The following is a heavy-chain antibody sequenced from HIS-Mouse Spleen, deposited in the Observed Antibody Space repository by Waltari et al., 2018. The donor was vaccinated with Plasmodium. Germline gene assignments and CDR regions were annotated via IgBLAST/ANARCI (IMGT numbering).Heavy chain of an antibody. CDR1: GFTFISYW. J-gene: IGHJ2*01. Sequence: EVQLVESGGGLVQHGGSLRLSCAASGFTFISYWMSWVRQAPGKGKGRFTISRDNAKNSLYLQMNSLRAEDTAVYYCASSWYWYFDLWGRGTLVTVSS. V-gene: IGHV3-7*01. CDR3: ASSWYWYFDL. D-gene: IGHD6-13*01.